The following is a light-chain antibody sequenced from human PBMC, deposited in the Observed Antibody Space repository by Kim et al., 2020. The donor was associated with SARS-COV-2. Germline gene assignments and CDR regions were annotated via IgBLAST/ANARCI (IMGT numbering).Light chain of an antibody. Sequence: QSALTQPPSASGSPGQSVTISCTGTSSDVGGYNFVSWYQQHPGKAPKLIIHEVAKRPSGVPDRFSGSKSGNTASLTVSGLQPEDEADYYCSSYAGTSTYVFGSGTKVTVL. CDR2: EVA. V-gene: IGLV2-8*01. CDR1: SSDVGGYNF. CDR3: SSYAGTSTYV. J-gene: IGLJ1*01.